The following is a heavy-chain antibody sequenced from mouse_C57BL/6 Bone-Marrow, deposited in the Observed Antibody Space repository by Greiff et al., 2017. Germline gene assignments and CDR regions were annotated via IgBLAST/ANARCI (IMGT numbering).Heavy chain of an antibody. V-gene: IGHV1-26*01. CDR2: INPNNGGT. D-gene: IGHD2-3*01. CDR3: ARRWSAWFAY. J-gene: IGHJ3*01. Sequence: EVQLQQSGPELVKPGASVKISCKASGYTFTDYYMNWVKQSHGKSLEWIGDINPNNGGTSYNQKFKGKATLTVDKSSSTAYMELRSLTSEDSAVYYCARRWSAWFAYWGQGTPVTVSA. CDR1: GYTFTDYY.